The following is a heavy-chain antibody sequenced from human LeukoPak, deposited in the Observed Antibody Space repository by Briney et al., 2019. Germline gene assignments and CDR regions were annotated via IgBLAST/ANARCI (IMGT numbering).Heavy chain of an antibody. CDR3: AKGGTGNYYDY. V-gene: IGHV3-30*02. J-gene: IGHJ4*02. CDR1: GFTFSRYG. D-gene: IGHD1-26*01. Sequence: PGRSLRLSCAASGFTFSRYGMHWVRQAPGKGLEWVTFIRYDGSNEYYADSVKGRFTISRDNSKNTVYLQMKSLRVEDTAVYYCAKGGTGNYYDYWGQGTLVTVSS. CDR2: IRYDGSNE.